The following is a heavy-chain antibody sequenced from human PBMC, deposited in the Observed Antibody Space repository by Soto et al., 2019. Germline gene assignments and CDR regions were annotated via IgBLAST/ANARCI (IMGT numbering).Heavy chain of an antibody. CDR2: ISSSSSYI. D-gene: IGHD6-25*01. CDR3: ARDPLQRRPGWYFQH. CDR1: GFTFSSYS. V-gene: IGHV3-21*01. J-gene: IGHJ1*01. Sequence: EVQLVESGGGLVKPGGSLRLSCAASGFTFSSYSMNWVRQAPGKGLEWVSSISSSSSYIYYADSVKGRFTISRDNAKNSLYLQMNSLRAEDTAVYYCARDPLQRRPGWYFQHWDQGTLVTVSS.